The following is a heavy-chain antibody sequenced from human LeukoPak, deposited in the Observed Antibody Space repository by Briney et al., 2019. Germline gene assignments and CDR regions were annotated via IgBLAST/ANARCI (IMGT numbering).Heavy chain of an antibody. Sequence: GASVKVSCKASGYTFTSYDINWVRQATGQGLEWMGWMNPNSANTGYAQNFQGRVTMTRNTSISTAYMELRSLRSEDTAVYYCARGRDTFDIWGQGTMVTVSS. CDR3: ARGRDTFDI. CDR1: GYTFTSYD. CDR2: MNPNSANT. J-gene: IGHJ3*02. V-gene: IGHV1-8*01.